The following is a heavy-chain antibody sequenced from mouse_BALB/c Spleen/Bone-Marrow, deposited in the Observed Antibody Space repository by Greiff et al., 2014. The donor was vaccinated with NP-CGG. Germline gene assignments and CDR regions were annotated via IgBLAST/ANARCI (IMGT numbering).Heavy chain of an antibody. CDR3: AGSYYGGTFDY. CDR1: GFTFSSYY. V-gene: IGHV5-6-2*01. Sequence: EVQLVESGGGLVKLGGSLKLSCAASGFTFSSYYMSWVRQTPEKRLELVAAINSYGGSTYYPDTVKGRCTISSDNAKNTLYLQMSSLKSEDTALYYCAGSYYGGTFDYWGQGTTLTVSS. J-gene: IGHJ2*01. D-gene: IGHD1-1*01. CDR2: INSYGGST.